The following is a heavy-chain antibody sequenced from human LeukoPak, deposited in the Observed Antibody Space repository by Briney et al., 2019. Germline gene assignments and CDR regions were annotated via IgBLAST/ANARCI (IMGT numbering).Heavy chain of an antibody. CDR3: AKDRERGYYGSGSYSFFDY. CDR2: ISGSGGST. Sequence: GGSLRLSCAASGFTFSSYAMSWVRQAPGKGLEWVSAISGSGGSTYYADSVKGRFTISRDNSKNTLYLQMNSLRAEDTAVYYCAKDRERGYYGSGSYSFFDYWGQGTLVTVSS. D-gene: IGHD3-10*01. J-gene: IGHJ4*02. V-gene: IGHV3-23*01. CDR1: GFTFSSYA.